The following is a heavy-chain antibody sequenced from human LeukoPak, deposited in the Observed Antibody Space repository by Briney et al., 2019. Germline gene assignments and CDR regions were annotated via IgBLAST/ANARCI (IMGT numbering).Heavy chain of an antibody. V-gene: IGHV3-48*03. CDR1: GFTFSSFE. CDR2: ISSSGSII. D-gene: IGHD2-8*01. Sequence: PGGSLRLSCAASGFTFSSFEMNWVRQAPGRGLEWVSYISSSGSIIYYADSVKGRFTISRDNAKNTLYLQMNSLRAEDTAVYYCARDSETNNWFDPWGQGTLVTVSS. CDR3: ARDSETNNWFDP. J-gene: IGHJ5*02.